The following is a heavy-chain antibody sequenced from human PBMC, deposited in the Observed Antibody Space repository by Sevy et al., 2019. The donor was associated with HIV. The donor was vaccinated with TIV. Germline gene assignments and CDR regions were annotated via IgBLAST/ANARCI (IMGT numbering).Heavy chain of an antibody. V-gene: IGHV4-39*01. J-gene: IGHJ3*01. CDR3: PAIYYCVRHLFHDFAWGSNRYRDAFDL. CDR1: GGSINTIGYY. D-gene: IGHD3-16*02. CDR2: ISYSGSS. Sequence: SETLSLTCTVSGGSINTIGYYWGWVRQPPGKGLEWIGSISYSGSSYYNPSLKSRVTISVDTSKNQFSLNLSSVTAADKGTAADPAIYYCVRHLFHDFAWGSNRYRDAFDLWGQGTLVTVSS.